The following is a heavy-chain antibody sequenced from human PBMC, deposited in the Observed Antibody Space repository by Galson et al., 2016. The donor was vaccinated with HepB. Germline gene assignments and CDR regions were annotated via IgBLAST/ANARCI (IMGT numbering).Heavy chain of an antibody. CDR1: GFTFNAYA. CDR3: VKDKADYLDAFHI. CDR2: IGGSGGNT. J-gene: IGHJ3*02. V-gene: IGHV3-23*01. D-gene: IGHD4-11*01. Sequence: SLRLSCAASGFTFNAYAMSWARQAPGKGLEWVSAIGGSGGNTYYADSVKGRFTISRDNSKNTLDLQMNSLRAEDTAVYYCVKDKADYLDAFHIWGQGTMVSVSS.